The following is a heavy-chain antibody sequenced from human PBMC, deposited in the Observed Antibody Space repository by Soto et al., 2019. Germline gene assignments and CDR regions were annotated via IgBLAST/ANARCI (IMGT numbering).Heavy chain of an antibody. CDR1: GFTFSAYW. Sequence: EVQLVESGGDLVQPGGSLRLSCAASGFTFSAYWMTWVRQAPGKGLEWVANIKQDGTERYFVDSVKGRFSISRDNAKNPLYLEMNSLRAEDTAVYYCARVFQQRLVLGGFDYWGRGTLVTVSS. V-gene: IGHV3-7*01. D-gene: IGHD6-13*01. CDR3: ARVFQQRLVLGGFDY. J-gene: IGHJ4*02. CDR2: IKQDGTER.